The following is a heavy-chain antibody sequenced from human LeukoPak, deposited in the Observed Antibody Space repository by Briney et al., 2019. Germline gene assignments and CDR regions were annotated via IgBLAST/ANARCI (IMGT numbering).Heavy chain of an antibody. V-gene: IGHV3-30-3*01. CDR1: GFTFSSYA. CDR3: ARDDLYYGSGSYYKMGFDY. Sequence: GGSLRLSCAASGFTFSSYAMHWVRQAPGKGLEWVAVISYDGSNKYYADSVKGRFTISRDNSKNTLYLQMNSLRAEDTAVYYCARDDLYYGSGSYYKMGFDYWGQGTLVTVSS. CDR2: ISYDGSNK. J-gene: IGHJ4*02. D-gene: IGHD3-10*01.